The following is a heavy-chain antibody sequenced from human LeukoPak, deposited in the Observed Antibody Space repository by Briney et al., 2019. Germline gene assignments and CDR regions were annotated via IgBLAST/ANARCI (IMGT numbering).Heavy chain of an antibody. CDR3: AKGDIVATADAFDI. CDR1: GFTFDDYA. V-gene: IGHV3-9*01. CDR2: ISWNSGSI. Sequence: GRSLRLSCAASGFTFDDYAMHWVRQAPGKGLEWVSGISWNSGSIGYADSVKGRFTISRDNAKNSLYLQMNSLGAEDTALYYCAKGDIVATADAFDIWGQGTMVTVSS. D-gene: IGHD5-12*01. J-gene: IGHJ3*02.